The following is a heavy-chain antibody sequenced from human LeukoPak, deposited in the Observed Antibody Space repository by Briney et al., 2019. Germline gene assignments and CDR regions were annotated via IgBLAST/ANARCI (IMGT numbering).Heavy chain of an antibody. Sequence: ASVKVSFKASGYTFTSYGISWVRQAPGQGLEWMGWISAYNGNTNYAQKLQGRVTMTTHTSKRPAYMELRSLRSDDTAVYYCSIDLVYYDSSGYCHLFDYWGQGTLVTVSS. D-gene: IGHD3-22*01. CDR2: ISAYNGNT. CDR1: GYTFTSYG. J-gene: IGHJ4*02. V-gene: IGHV1-18*01. CDR3: SIDLVYYDSSGYCHLFDY.